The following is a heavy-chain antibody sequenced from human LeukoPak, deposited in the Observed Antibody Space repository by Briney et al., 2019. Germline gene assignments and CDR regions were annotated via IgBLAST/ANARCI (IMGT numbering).Heavy chain of an antibody. Sequence: GGSLRLSWEVSGXTVSSKYMSWVRQAPGKGLERVSLIYSGGSTYYADSVKGRFTISRDNSKDTLYLQMNSLRVEDTAVYYCAREGIVGATSGYFEYWGQGTLVTVSS. D-gene: IGHD1-26*01. J-gene: IGHJ4*02. CDR2: IYSGGST. CDR3: AREGIVGATSGYFEY. V-gene: IGHV3-66*01. CDR1: GXTVSSKY.